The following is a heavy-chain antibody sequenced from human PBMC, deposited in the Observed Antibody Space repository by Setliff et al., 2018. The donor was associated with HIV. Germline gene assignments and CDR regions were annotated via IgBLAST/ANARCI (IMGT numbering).Heavy chain of an antibody. CDR3: ARCAAGPYCRNSFDS. J-gene: IGHJ4*02. V-gene: IGHV3-7*03. CDR2: IKHDGSAR. Sequence: GGSLRLSCAASGFSFSTHYMAWVRQAPGKGLEWVANIKHDGSARYYVASVMDRFTISRDNAKNSLVLQMNSLRDEDTSLYYCARCAAGPYCRNSFDSWGRGTLVTVSS. CDR1: GFSFSTHY. D-gene: IGHD1-26*01.